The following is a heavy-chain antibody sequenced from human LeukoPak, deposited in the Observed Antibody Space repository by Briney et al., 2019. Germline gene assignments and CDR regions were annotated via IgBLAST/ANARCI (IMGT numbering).Heavy chain of an antibody. V-gene: IGHV4-4*09. CDR3: ARASGGGHLFDY. Sequence: PSETLSLTCTVSGGSISSYYWSWIRQPPGKGLEWIGYIYTSGSTNYNPSLKSRATISVDTSKNQFSLKLSSVTAADTAVYYCARASGGGHLFDYWGQGTLVTVSS. CDR2: IYTSGST. CDR1: GGSISSYY. J-gene: IGHJ4*02. D-gene: IGHD3-3*01.